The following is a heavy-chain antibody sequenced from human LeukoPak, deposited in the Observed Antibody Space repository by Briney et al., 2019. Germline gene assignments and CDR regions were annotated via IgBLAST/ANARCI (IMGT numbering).Heavy chain of an antibody. D-gene: IGHD6-19*01. Sequence: GGSLRFSSSASSFTFSSFAMAWVRHLPGKGLEWVSTISGNGLQTFYADSVKGRFSVSRDNSKNIVYLQMVSLRADDLALYSVAKGASYLDSSGDFIPSDYWGPGTLVTVAS. V-gene: IGHV3-23*01. CDR2: ISGNGLQT. CDR3: AKGASYLDSSGDFIPSDY. J-gene: IGHJ4*02. CDR1: SFTFSSFA.